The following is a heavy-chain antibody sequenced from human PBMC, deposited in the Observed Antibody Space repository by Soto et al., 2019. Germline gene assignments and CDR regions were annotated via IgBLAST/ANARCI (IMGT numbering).Heavy chain of an antibody. D-gene: IGHD3-22*01. CDR3: ARTPFDSSGYYGRGGPYYFDY. CDR1: GFTFSSYS. CDR2: ISSSSSTI. V-gene: IGHV3-48*02. Sequence: GGSLRLSCAASGFTFSSYSMNWVRQAPGKGLEWVSYISSSSSTIYYADSVKGRFTISRDNAKNSLYLQMNSLRDEDTAVYYCARTPFDSSGYYGRGGPYYFDYWGQGTLVTVSS. J-gene: IGHJ4*02.